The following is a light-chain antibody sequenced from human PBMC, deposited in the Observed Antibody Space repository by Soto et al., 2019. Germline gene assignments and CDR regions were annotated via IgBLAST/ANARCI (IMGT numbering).Light chain of an antibody. CDR1: SSDIGAYDY. CDR3: SSYGGSNNVV. Sequence: QSALTQPASLSGSPGQSITISCTGTSSDIGAYDYVSWYQQHPGKAPKLMIYEVSKRPSGVPDRFSGSKSGNTASLTVSGLQAEDEADYYCSSYGGSNNVVFGGGTKLTVL. CDR2: EVS. J-gene: IGLJ2*01. V-gene: IGLV2-8*01.